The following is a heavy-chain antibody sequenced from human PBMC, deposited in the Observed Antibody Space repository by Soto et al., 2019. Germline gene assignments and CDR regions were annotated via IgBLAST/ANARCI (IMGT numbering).Heavy chain of an antibody. CDR2: ISSSSSYI. D-gene: IGHD2-2*01. V-gene: IGHV3-21*01. CDR1: GFTFSSYS. Sequence: PGGSLRLSCAASGFTFSSYSMNWVRQAPGKGLEGLSSISSSSSYIYYADSVKGRFTISRDNAKNSLYLQMNSLRAEDTAVYYCASTIGSPNYQLLLEVGYYYYYMDVWGKGTTVTVSS. J-gene: IGHJ6*03. CDR3: ASTIGSPNYQLLLEVGYYYYYMDV.